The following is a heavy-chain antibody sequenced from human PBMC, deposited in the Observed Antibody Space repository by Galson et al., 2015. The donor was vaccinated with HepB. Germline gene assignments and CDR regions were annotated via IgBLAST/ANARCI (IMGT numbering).Heavy chain of an antibody. CDR1: GFDFASYA. CDR2: IWYGRGQK. V-gene: IGHV3-33*01. CDR3: VRGSGETVESVDFDF. J-gene: IGHJ4*02. Sequence: SLRLSCAASGFDFASYAMHWVRQAPGKGPEWVALIWYGRGQKFSSDSVKGRFTISRDNSENTLYLEMSSLRVDDTAVYYCVRGSGETVESVDFDFWGQGTLVTVSS. D-gene: IGHD3-10*01.